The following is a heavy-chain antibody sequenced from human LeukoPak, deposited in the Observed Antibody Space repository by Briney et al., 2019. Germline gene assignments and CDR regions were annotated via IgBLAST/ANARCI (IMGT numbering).Heavy chain of an antibody. CDR3: ATVDCSSTSCYKPDAFDI. J-gene: IGHJ3*02. V-gene: IGHV4-34*01. CDR1: GGSFSGYY. D-gene: IGHD2-2*02. CDR2: INHSGST. Sequence: SETLSLTCAVYGGSFSGYYWSWIRQPPGEGLEWIGEINHSGSTNYNPSLKSRVTISIDTSKNQFSLKLSSVTAADTAVYYCATVDCSSTSCYKPDAFDIWGQGTMVTVSS.